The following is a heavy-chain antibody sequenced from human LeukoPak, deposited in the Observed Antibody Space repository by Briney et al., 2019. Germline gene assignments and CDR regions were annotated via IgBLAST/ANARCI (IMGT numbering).Heavy chain of an antibody. CDR2: IKSKTDGGTT. D-gene: IGHD6-19*01. CDR1: GFTFSNAW. J-gene: IGHJ4*02. CDR3: ITLAVAGYYFDY. Sequence: GGSLRLSCAASGFTFSNAWMSWVRQAPGKGLEWVGRIKSKTDGGTTDYAAPVKGRFTISRDDSKNTLYLQMNSLKTEDTAVYYCITLAVAGYYFDYWGQGTLVTVSS. V-gene: IGHV3-15*01.